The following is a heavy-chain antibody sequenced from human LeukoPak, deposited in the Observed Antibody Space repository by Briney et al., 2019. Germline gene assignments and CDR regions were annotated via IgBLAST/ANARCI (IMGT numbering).Heavy chain of an antibody. CDR1: GDTFNNYA. D-gene: IGHD1-14*01. J-gene: IGHJ6*02. V-gene: IGHV1-69*04. Sequence: ASVKVSCKASGDTFNNYAITWVRHAPGQGLEWMGRIIPIFDIVNYTQKFQGRVTITADTITNTAYMELSSLRSEDTAVYFCARAPAGMDVWGQGTTVIVSS. CDR3: ARAPAGMDV. CDR2: IIPIFDIV.